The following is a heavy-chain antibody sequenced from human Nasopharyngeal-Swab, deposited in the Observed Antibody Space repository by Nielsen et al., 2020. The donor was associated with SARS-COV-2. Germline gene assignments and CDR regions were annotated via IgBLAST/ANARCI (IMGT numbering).Heavy chain of an antibody. Sequence: GESLKISCAASGFTFSSYWMHWVRQAPGKGLVWVSRINSDGSSTSYADSVKGRFTISRDNAKNTLYLQMNSLRAEDTALYYCAKAQYSSGPINFDYWGQGTLVTVSS. J-gene: IGHJ4*02. V-gene: IGHV3-74*01. D-gene: IGHD6-19*01. CDR1: GFTFSSYW. CDR2: INSDGSST. CDR3: AKAQYSSGPINFDY.